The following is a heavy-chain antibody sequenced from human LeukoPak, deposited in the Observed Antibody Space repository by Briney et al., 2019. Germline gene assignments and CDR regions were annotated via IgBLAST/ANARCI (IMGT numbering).Heavy chain of an antibody. Sequence: PGGSLRLSCAASGFTVSSNYMSWVRQAPGKGLEWVSVIYNGGSTKYADSVKGRFTISRDNAKNTLYLQMNSLRAEDTAVYYCSRDTADDAFDIWGQGTMVTVSS. V-gene: IGHV3-66*01. J-gene: IGHJ3*02. CDR3: SRDTADDAFDI. CDR2: IYNGGST. CDR1: GFTVSSNY.